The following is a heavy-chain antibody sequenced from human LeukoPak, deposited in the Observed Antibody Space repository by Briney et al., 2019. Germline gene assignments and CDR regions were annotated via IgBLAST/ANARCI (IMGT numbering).Heavy chain of an antibody. CDR3: ASHDYGDFRIPYYFDY. J-gene: IGHJ4*02. CDR1: GGSISSSTYY. Sequence: SETLSLTCSVSGGSISSSTYYWGWIRQPPGKGLEWIGSIYYSGSTYYNPSLKSRVTMSVDTSKNQFSLKLSSVTAADTAVYYCASHDYGDFRIPYYFDYWGQGTLVTVSS. V-gene: IGHV4-39*07. CDR2: IYYSGST. D-gene: IGHD4-17*01.